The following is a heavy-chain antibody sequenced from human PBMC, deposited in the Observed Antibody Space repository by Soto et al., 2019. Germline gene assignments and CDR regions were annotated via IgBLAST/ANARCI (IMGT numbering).Heavy chain of an antibody. CDR1: GFTFSSYA. V-gene: IGHV3-23*01. CDR2: ISGSGGST. D-gene: IGHD1-26*01. J-gene: IGHJ4*02. Sequence: EVQLLESGGGLVQPGGSLRLSCAASGFTFSSYAMSWVRQAPGEGLEWVSAISGSGGSTYYADSVKGRFTISRDNSKSTLYLQMNSLRAEDTAVYYCAKDPGVGATLHNFDYWGQGTLVTVSS. CDR3: AKDPGVGATLHNFDY.